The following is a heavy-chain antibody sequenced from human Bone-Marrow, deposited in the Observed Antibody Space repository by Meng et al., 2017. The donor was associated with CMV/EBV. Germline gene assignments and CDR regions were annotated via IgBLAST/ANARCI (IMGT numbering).Heavy chain of an antibody. CDR1: GFTVSSNY. CDR2: IYSGGST. CDR3: ARPAYSGYGYNDAFDI. J-gene: IGHJ3*02. V-gene: IGHV3-53*01. D-gene: IGHD5-18*01. Sequence: GESLKISCAASGFTVSSNYMSWVRQAPGKGLEWVSVIYSGGSTYYADSVKGRFTISRDNSKNTLYLQMNSLRAEDTAVYYCARPAYSGYGYNDAFDIWGQGTMVTVSS.